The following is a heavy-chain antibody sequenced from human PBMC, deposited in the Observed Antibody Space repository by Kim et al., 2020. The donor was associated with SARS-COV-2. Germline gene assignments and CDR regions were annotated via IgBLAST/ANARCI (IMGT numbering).Heavy chain of an antibody. CDR3: ATATRDYYDSSGSGSPPHYIDN. CDR2: FDPEDGET. V-gene: IGHV1-24*01. CDR1: RYTLTELS. J-gene: IGHJ4*02. Sequence: ASVKVSCKVSRYTLTELSMHWVRQAPGKGLEWMGGFDPEDGETIYAQKFQGRVTMTEDTSTDTAYMELSSLRSEDTAVYYCATATRDYYDSSGSGSPPHYIDNWGQGTLVTVSS. D-gene: IGHD3-22*01.